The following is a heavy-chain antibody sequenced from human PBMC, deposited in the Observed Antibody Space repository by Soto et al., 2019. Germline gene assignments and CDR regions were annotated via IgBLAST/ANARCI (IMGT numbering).Heavy chain of an antibody. J-gene: IGHJ5*02. CDR3: ARGPTSYGSSWNCFDP. Sequence: QVQLVQSGAEVKDPRASVKVSCKATGYAFTGYYMHWVQQAPGQGLEWMGWMNPNSGGTNYAQKFQGWVTMTRDTSISTAYMELSRLRSDDTAVYYCARGPTSYGSSWNCFDPWGQGTLVTVSS. CDR2: MNPNSGGT. D-gene: IGHD6-13*01. CDR1: GYAFTGYY. V-gene: IGHV1-2*04.